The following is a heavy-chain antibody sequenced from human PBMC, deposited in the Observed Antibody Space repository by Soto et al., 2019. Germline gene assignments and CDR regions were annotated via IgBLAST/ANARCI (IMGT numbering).Heavy chain of an antibody. Sequence: SETLSLNCTVSGGSISSGDFKWSWIRQPPGKGLEWIGYIYYRGSTYYNPSLKSRVTISVDTSKNQFSLKLSSVTAADTAVYYCARDRIVGYYYYYGMDVWGQGTTVTVS. D-gene: IGHD3-22*01. CDR2: IYYRGST. J-gene: IGHJ6*02. CDR3: ARDRIVGYYYYYGMDV. V-gene: IGHV4-30-4*01. CDR1: GGSISSGDFK.